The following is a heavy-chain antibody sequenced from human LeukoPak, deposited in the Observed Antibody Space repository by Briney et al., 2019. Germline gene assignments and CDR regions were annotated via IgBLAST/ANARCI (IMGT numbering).Heavy chain of an antibody. D-gene: IGHD2-8*01. CDR2: INSDGSST. Sequence: GGSLRLSCAASGFTFSSYWMHWVRQAPGKGLVWVSRINSDGSSTSYADSVKGRFTISRDNAKNSLYLQMNSLRAEDTAVYYCARGACTNGVCREYYFDYWGQGTLVTVSS. CDR1: GFTFSSYW. J-gene: IGHJ4*02. CDR3: ARGACTNGVCREYYFDY. V-gene: IGHV3-74*01.